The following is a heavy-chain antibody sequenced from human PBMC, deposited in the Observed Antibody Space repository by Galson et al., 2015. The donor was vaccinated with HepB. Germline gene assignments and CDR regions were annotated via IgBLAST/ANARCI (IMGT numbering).Heavy chain of an antibody. Sequence: SLRLSCAASGFTFSDYWMSWVRQAPGKGLEWVANMNQDGSEKNYVDSLKGRFAISRDNAKTSLYLQMNSLRGEDTAVYYCARERCSSSRCYPDAFDIWGQGTMVTVSS. CDR1: GFTFSDYW. CDR2: MNQDGSEK. D-gene: IGHD2-2*01. J-gene: IGHJ3*02. V-gene: IGHV3-7*01. CDR3: ARERCSSSRCYPDAFDI.